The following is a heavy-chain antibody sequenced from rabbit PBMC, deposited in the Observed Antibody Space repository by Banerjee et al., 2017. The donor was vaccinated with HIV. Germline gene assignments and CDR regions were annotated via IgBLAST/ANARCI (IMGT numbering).Heavy chain of an antibody. D-gene: IGHD8-1*01. CDR3: AKDGGSDYDWAMDL. Sequence: LTCTASGFSFSNKYVMCWVRQAPGKGLEWIACINTSSGNTVYASWAKGRFTISKTSSTTVTLQMTSLTAADTATYFCAKDGGSDYDWAMDLWGPGTLVTVS. CDR1: GFSFSNKYV. CDR2: INTSSGNT. V-gene: IGHV1S40*01. J-gene: IGHJ6*01.